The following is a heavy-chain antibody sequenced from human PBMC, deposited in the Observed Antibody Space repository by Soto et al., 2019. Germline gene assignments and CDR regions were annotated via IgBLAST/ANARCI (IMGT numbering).Heavy chain of an antibody. CDR2: IIPILGIA. CDR3: AREFTMVRGVLDY. D-gene: IGHD3-10*01. Sequence: ASVKVSCKASGGTFSSYTISWVRQAPGQGLEWMGRIIPILGIANYAQKFQGRVTITADKSTSTAYMELSSLRSEDTAVYYCAREFTMVRGVLDYWGQGTLVTVSS. J-gene: IGHJ4*02. CDR1: GGTFSSYT. V-gene: IGHV1-69*04.